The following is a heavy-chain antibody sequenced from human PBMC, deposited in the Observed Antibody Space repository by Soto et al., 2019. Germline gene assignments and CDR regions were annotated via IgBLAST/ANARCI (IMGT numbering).Heavy chain of an antibody. V-gene: IGHV4-34*01. J-gene: IGHJ2*01. D-gene: IGHD3-9*01. CDR3: AREIHDILTGPPWVWYFDL. Sequence: QVQLQQWGAGPLRPLETLSLTCGVSGGSFSGYYWAWIRKSPGKGLEWIGEINDRGSINYNPSLKSRVSISVDTSKNHYSLNLRSVTAADTAVYYCAREIHDILTGPPWVWYFDLWGRGTLVTVSS. CDR1: GGSFSGYY. CDR2: INDRGSI.